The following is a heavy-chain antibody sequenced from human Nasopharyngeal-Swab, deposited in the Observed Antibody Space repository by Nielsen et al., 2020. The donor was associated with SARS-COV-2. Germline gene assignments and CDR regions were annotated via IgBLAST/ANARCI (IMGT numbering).Heavy chain of an antibody. D-gene: IGHD3-10*01. CDR1: GYSFTSYW. J-gene: IGHJ4*02. CDR3: ARTPYYYGSGSLDY. CDR2: IYPGDSDT. V-gene: IGHV5-51*01. Sequence: GGSLRLSCKASGYSFTSYWIGWVRQMPGKGLEWMGIIYPGDSDTRYSPSFQGQVTISADKSISTAYLQWSSLKASDTAMYYCARTPYYYGSGSLDYWGQGTLVTVSS.